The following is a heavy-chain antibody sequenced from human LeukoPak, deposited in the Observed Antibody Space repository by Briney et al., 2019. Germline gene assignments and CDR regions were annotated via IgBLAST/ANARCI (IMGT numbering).Heavy chain of an antibody. V-gene: IGHV4-34*01. D-gene: IGHD3-10*01. Sequence: SETLSLTCAAYGGSFSGYYWSWIRQSPGKGLEWIGEINHSGSTNYNPPLKSRVTISVDTSKNQFSLKLSSVTAADTAVYYCARVVGGSGSSDYWGQGTLVTVSS. CDR3: ARVVGGSGSSDY. J-gene: IGHJ4*02. CDR2: INHSGST. CDR1: GGSFSGYY.